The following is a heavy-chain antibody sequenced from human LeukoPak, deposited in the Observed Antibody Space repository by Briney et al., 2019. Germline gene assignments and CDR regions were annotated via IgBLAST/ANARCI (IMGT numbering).Heavy chain of an antibody. V-gene: IGHV4-39*07. CDR1: GGSISSNSYY. CDR2: IYYSGST. CDR3: ARIGYSYGPQYYFDY. D-gene: IGHD5-18*01. J-gene: IGHJ4*02. Sequence: SETLSLTCTVSGGSISSNSYYWGWIRQPPGKGLEWIGSIYYSGSTYYNPSLKSRVTISVDTSKNQSSLRVRSVAAADTAFYYCARIGYSYGPQYYFDYWGQGTLVTVSS.